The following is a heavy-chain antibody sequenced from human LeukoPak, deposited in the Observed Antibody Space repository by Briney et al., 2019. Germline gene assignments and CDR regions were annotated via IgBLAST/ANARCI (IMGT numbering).Heavy chain of an antibody. CDR3: VKDGGHTALDP. Sequence: SETLSLTCTVSGVSIGSSHYYWGWIRQPAGKGLEWIGRVYFSGSTNYNSSLKGRVTISVDTSKNHFSLSLMSVTAADTAVYYCVKDGGHTALDPWGQGTQVTVSS. D-gene: IGHD3-16*01. CDR2: VYFSGST. J-gene: IGHJ5*02. CDR1: GVSIGSSHYY. V-gene: IGHV4-61*02.